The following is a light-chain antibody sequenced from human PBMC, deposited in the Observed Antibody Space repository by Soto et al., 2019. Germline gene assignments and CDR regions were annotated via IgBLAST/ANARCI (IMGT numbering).Light chain of an antibody. Sequence: EIVLTQSPATLSLSPGERATLSCRASQSIGSYLAWYQQRPGQVPRLLIYDASNRVTGIPATFSGSGSGTDFTLTISSLEPKDFAVYYCQQRANWPITFGQGTRLEIK. J-gene: IGKJ5*01. CDR1: QSIGSY. CDR2: DAS. V-gene: IGKV3-11*01. CDR3: QQRANWPIT.